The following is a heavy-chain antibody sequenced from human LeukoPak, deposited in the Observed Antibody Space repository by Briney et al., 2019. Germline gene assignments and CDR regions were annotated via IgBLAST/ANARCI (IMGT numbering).Heavy chain of an antibody. CDR3: AKDTHIVATGFYFDY. Sequence: PGGSLRLSSAASGFTFSSYGMHWVRQAPGKGLEWVAVISYDGSNKYYADSVKGRFTISRDNSKNTLYLQMNSLRAEDTAVYYCAKDTHIVATGFYFDYWGQGTLVTVSS. CDR1: GFTFSSYG. J-gene: IGHJ4*02. D-gene: IGHD5-12*01. V-gene: IGHV3-30*18. CDR2: ISYDGSNK.